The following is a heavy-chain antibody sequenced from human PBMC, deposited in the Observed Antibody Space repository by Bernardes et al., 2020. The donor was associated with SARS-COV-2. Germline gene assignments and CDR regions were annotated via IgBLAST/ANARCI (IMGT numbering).Heavy chain of an antibody. CDR2: IYPTGNT. CDR1: GGSIHSSNFY. CDR3: ARMEYSSPEWYNWFDP. V-gene: IGHV4-39*01. J-gene: IGHJ5*02. Sequence: SETLSLTCTVSGGSIHSSNFYWGWIRQPPGKGLEWIGSIYPTGNTYYKPSLQSRATESVDTSKNQFSLRLSFVTAADTAVYYCARMEYSSPEWYNWFDPWGQGTLVTVSS. D-gene: IGHD6-6*01.